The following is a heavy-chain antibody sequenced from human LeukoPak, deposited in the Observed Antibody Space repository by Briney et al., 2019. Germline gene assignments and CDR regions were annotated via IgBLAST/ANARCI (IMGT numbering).Heavy chain of an antibody. CDR1: GGTFSRYA. Sequence: ASVKVSCKTSGGTFSRYAISWVRQAPGQGLEWMGRFIPIFGTANYALKFQGRVSITTDESTSTAYMELSSLRSDDTAVYYCAGDLGISGTYDNYCFDHWGQGTLVTVSS. D-gene: IGHD1-20*01. J-gene: IGHJ4*02. V-gene: IGHV1-69*05. CDR2: FIPIFGTA. CDR3: AGDLGISGTYDNYCFDH.